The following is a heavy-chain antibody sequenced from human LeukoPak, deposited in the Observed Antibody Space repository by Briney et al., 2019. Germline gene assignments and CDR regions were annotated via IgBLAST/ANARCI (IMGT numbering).Heavy chain of an antibody. CDR1: GFTFSSYG. Sequence: GGSLRLSCAASGFTFSSYGMHWVRQAPGKGLEWVAFIRYDGSNKCYADSVKGRFTISRDNSKNTLYLQMNSLRAEDTAVYYCAPDIAVAGTYLDYWGQGTLVTVSS. CDR3: APDIAVAGTYLDY. V-gene: IGHV3-30*02. J-gene: IGHJ4*02. D-gene: IGHD6-19*01. CDR2: IRYDGSNK.